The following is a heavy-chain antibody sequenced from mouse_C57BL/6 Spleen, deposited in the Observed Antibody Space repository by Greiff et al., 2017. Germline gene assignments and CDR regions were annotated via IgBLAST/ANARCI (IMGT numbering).Heavy chain of an antibody. Sequence: QVHVKQSGPGLVQPSQSLSITCTVSGFSLTGYGVHWVRQSPGKGLEWLAVIWSGGSTDYNAAFISRLSISKDNAKSQVFFKMNSLQADDTAIYYGARGDYYGSRDYAMDDWGQGTSVTVSS. J-gene: IGHJ4*01. D-gene: IGHD1-1*01. CDR1: GFSLTGYG. V-gene: IGHV2-2*01. CDR2: IWSGGST. CDR3: ARGDYYGSRDYAMDD.